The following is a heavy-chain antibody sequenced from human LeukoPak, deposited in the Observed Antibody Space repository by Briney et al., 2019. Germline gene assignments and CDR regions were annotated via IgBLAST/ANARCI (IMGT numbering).Heavy chain of an antibody. J-gene: IGHJ4*02. CDR3: AKVQTTVVSPPDS. CDR2: ISATGGNT. Sequence: GGSLRLSCAASGFTFSSYAMSWVRQAPGKGLEWVSTISATGGNTFYADSVKGRFTISRDNSKDTLYLQINSLRAEDTAVYFCAKVQTTVVSPPDSWGQGTLVTVSS. D-gene: IGHD4-23*01. CDR1: GFTFSSYA. V-gene: IGHV3-23*01.